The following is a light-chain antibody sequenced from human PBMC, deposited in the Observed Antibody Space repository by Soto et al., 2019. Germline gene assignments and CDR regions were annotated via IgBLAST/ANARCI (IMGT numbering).Light chain of an antibody. V-gene: IGKV1-5*03. CDR1: QTISSW. CDR3: LQDFQYPRT. Sequence: DIQMTQSPSTLSGSVGDRVTITCRASQTISSWLAWYQQKPGKAPKLLIYKASTLKSGVPSRFSGNFSATNFSLTIGSLQSEDFATYYCLQDFQYPRTFGQGTKVDI. CDR2: KAS. J-gene: IGKJ1*01.